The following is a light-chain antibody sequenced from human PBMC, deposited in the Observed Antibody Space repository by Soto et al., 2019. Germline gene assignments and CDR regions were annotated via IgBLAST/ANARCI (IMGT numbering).Light chain of an antibody. CDR1: QSVSRNS. J-gene: IGKJ3*01. CDR3: QQYGTSPPT. V-gene: IGKV3-20*01. Sequence: EIVLTQSPDTLSLSPGERATLSCRASQSVSRNSLAWYQQQPGQAPRLLIYGASSRATDIPDRFSGSGSGTDFTLIVRRLEPEDFAVYFCQQYGTSPPTFGPGTKVDIK. CDR2: GAS.